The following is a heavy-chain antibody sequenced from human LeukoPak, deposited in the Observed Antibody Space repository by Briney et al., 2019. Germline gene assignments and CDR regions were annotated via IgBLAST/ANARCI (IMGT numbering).Heavy chain of an antibody. Sequence: SETLSLTCTVSGGSISSSSYYWGWIRQPPGKGLEWIGSIYYSGSTYYNPSLKSRVTISVDTSKNQFSLKLSSVTVADTAVYYCAVRFYDILTGYYYFDYWGQGTLVTVSS. J-gene: IGHJ4*02. V-gene: IGHV4-39*01. CDR2: IYYSGST. CDR1: GGSISSSSYY. D-gene: IGHD3-9*01. CDR3: AVRFYDILTGYYYFDY.